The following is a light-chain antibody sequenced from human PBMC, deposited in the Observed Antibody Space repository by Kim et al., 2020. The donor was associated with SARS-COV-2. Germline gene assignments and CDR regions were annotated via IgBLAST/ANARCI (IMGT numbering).Light chain of an antibody. J-gene: IGKJ5*01. CDR3: QQRSNWPPT. CDR2: DAS. Sequence: WSAGDRATLSCRASENIRNYLAWYQQKPGQAPRLLIYDASNRATGIPARFSGSGSGTDFTLTINSLEPEDFAVYYCQQRSNWPPTFGQGTRLEIK. CDR1: ENIRNY. V-gene: IGKV3-11*01.